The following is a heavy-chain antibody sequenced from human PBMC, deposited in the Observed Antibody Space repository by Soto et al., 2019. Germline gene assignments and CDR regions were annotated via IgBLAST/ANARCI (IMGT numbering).Heavy chain of an antibody. CDR1: GFTFSSYA. J-gene: IGHJ4*02. CDR3: ARVRDSSSWRQLAYDY. Sequence: GGSLRLSCAASGFTFSSYAMTWVRQAPGKGLEWVSAISGSGGGDTSYYAHSVKGRFTISRDYYKNTLYPQMNSLRAEDTALYYCARVRDSSSWRQLAYDYWGQGILVTVS. V-gene: IGHV3-23*01. CDR2: ISGSGGGDTS. D-gene: IGHD6-13*01.